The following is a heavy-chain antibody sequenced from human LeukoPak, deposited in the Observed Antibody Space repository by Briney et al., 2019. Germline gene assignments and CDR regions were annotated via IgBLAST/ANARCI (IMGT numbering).Heavy chain of an antibody. Sequence: GGSLRLSCAASGFTFSSYGMHWVRQAPGKGLEWVAVIWYDGSNKYYADSVKGRCTISRDNSKNTLYLQMNSLRAEDTAVYYCARVQSGYSYGYRSGSDAFDIWGQGTMVTVSS. D-gene: IGHD5-18*01. V-gene: IGHV3-33*01. CDR2: IWYDGSNK. CDR1: GFTFSSYG. CDR3: ARVQSGYSYGYRSGSDAFDI. J-gene: IGHJ3*02.